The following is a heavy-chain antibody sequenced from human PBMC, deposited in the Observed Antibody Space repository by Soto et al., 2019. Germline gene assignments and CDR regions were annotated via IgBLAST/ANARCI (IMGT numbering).Heavy chain of an antibody. Sequence: PGGSLRLSCAASGFTFSSYGMHWVRQAPGKGLEWVAVIWYDGSNKYYADSVKGRFTISRDNSKNTLYLQMNSLRAEDTAVYYCARDSSPYSNTSPDYWGQGTLVTVSS. J-gene: IGHJ4*02. CDR2: IWYDGSNK. CDR1: GFTFSSYG. CDR3: ARDSSPYSNTSPDY. V-gene: IGHV3-33*01. D-gene: IGHD4-4*01.